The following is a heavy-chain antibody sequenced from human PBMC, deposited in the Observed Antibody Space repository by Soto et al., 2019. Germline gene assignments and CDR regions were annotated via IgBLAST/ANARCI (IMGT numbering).Heavy chain of an antibody. CDR3: ARHCSGGSCSRRDAFDS. Sequence: QVQLQESGPGLVKPSETLSLTCTVSGGSISSYYWSWIRQPPGKGLEWIGYIYYSGSTNYNPSLKSRVTISVDTSKNQFSLELTSVTAADTAVYYCARHCSGGSCSRRDAFDSWGQGTMVTVSS. V-gene: IGHV4-59*01. J-gene: IGHJ3*02. CDR2: IYYSGST. CDR1: GGSISSYY. D-gene: IGHD2-15*01.